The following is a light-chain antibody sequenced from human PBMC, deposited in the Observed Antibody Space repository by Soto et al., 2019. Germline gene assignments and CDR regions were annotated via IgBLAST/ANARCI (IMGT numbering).Light chain of an antibody. CDR1: QSVSSN. V-gene: IGKV3-15*01. J-gene: IGKJ1*01. Sequence: EILMTQSPATLSVSPGERATLSCRASQSVSSNLAWYQQKPGQAPRPLFYGASTRATGIPARFSGSGSGTEFTLTISSLQSEDFAVYYCQQYNNWPRTFGQGTKVEIK. CDR2: GAS. CDR3: QQYNNWPRT.